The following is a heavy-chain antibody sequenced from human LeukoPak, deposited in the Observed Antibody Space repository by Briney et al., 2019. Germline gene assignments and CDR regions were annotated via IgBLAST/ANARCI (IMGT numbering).Heavy chain of an antibody. V-gene: IGHV3-30*02. CDR2: IRYDGNNK. D-gene: IGHD2-15*01. Sequence: GGSLRLSCGASGFTFSNYGMLWVRQAPGKGLDWVAFIRYDGNNKLYADSVKGRFTISRDNSKNTLYLHINSLRAEDTAVYYCARVLRYCSGGNCYSGGLGYMDVWGKGTTVTISS. J-gene: IGHJ6*03. CDR3: ARVLRYCSGGNCYSGGLGYMDV. CDR1: GFTFSNYG.